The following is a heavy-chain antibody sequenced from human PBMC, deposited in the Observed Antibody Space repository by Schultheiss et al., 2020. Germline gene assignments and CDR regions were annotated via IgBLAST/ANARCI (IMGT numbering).Heavy chain of an antibody. CDR3: ARRSNYYDSSAWSFDL. J-gene: IGHJ2*01. CDR2: IYYSGST. V-gene: IGHV4-31*03. Sequence: SETLSLTCTVSGGSISSGGYYWSWIRQHPGKGLEWIGYIYYSGSTYYNPSLKSRVTISVDTSKNQFSLKLSSVTAADTAVYYCARRSNYYDSSAWSFDLWGRGTLFTVSS. CDR1: GGSISSGGYY. D-gene: IGHD3-22*01.